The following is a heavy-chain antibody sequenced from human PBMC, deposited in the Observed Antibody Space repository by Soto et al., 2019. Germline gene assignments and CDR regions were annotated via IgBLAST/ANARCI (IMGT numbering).Heavy chain of an antibody. Sequence: QVQLVQSGAEVKSPGASVRVSCEASGYTFTGYYLQWVRQAPGQGLEWLGWINPNSGGTNYAQKFEGRVTMTRDTSINTAYMELSRLTFDDKAVYYCARDTGVATVLTNWFAPWGQGTLVTVSS. D-gene: IGHD5-12*01. CDR3: ARDTGVATVLTNWFAP. J-gene: IGHJ5*02. V-gene: IGHV1-2*02. CDR1: GYTFTGYY. CDR2: INPNSGGT.